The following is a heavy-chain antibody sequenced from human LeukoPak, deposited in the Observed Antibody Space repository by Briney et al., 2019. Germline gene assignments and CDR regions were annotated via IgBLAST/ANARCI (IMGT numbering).Heavy chain of an antibody. CDR2: IYYSGST. CDR1: GGSISSSSYY. V-gene: IGHV4-39*01. D-gene: IGHD1-26*01. CDR3: ARHLTRYIVGATTDAFDT. J-gene: IGHJ3*02. Sequence: SETLSLTCTVSGGSISSSSYYWGWIRQPPGKGLEWIGSIYYSGSTYYNPSFKSRVTISVDTSKNQFSLKLSSVTAADTAVYYCARHLTRYIVGATTDAFDTWGQGTMVTVSS.